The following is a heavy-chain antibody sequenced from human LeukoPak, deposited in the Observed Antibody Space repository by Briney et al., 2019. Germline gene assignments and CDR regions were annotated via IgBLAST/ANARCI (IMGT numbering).Heavy chain of an antibody. D-gene: IGHD7-27*01. CDR1: GYTFTSYA. J-gene: IGHJ3*02. V-gene: IGHV7-4-1*02. CDR2: INTNAGNP. Sequence: GASVKVSCKASGYTFTSYAMNWVRQAPGQGLEGMGWINTNAGNPTYAQGFTGRFVFSLDTSVSTAYLQISSLKAEDSAVYYCARGNWDQHHDAFDIWGQGTMVTASS. CDR3: ARGNWDQHHDAFDI.